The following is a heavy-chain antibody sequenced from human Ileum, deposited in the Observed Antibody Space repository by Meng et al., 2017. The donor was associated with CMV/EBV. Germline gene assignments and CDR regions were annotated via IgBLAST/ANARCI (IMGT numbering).Heavy chain of an antibody. D-gene: IGHD1-7*01. Sequence: SCAASGFTFSGYAMNWVRQAPGKGLEWVSSITGSGDTTYYADSVKGRITISRDNSKGTLSLLMNSLRAEDTAVYYCAQTWNWLPFEYWGQGTLVTVSS. CDR1: GFTFSGYA. V-gene: IGHV3-23*01. CDR2: ITGSGDTT. CDR3: AQTWNWLPFEY. J-gene: IGHJ4*02.